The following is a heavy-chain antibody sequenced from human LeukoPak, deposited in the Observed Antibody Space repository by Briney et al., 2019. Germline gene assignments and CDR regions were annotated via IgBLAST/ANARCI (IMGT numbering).Heavy chain of an antibody. CDR1: GFTFSSYS. J-gene: IGHJ4*02. CDR2: ISSSSTI. V-gene: IGHV3-48*04. D-gene: IGHD3-10*01. Sequence: GGSLRLSCAASGFTFSSYSMNWVRQAPGKGLEWVSYISSSSTIYYADSVKGRFTISRDNAKNSLYLQMNSLRAEDTAVYYCARRELMVRGVSSSLPIDYWGQGTLVTVSS. CDR3: ARRELMVRGVSSSLPIDY.